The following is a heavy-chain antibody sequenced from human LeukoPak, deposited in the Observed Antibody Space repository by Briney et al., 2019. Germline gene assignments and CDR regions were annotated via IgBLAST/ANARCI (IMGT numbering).Heavy chain of an antibody. V-gene: IGHV3-23*01. CDR1: GFTFSSYA. CDR3: SKRTRFRCLRAPDL. Sequence: QPGGSLRLSCAASGFTFSSYAMNWVRQAPGKGLEWVSAICSNDNNTYYANSVKGRFTISRDNSKNTLSLQLNSLRAEDTAVYYWSKRTRFRCLRAPDLWGQGTLVTVSS. J-gene: IGHJ4*02. D-gene: IGHD3/OR15-3a*01. CDR2: ICSNDNNT.